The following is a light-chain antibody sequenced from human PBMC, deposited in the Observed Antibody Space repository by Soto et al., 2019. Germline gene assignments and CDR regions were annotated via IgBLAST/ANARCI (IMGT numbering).Light chain of an antibody. V-gene: IGKV1-39*01. CDR1: QTISIY. CDR3: QQSYATPLT. CDR2: ASS. Sequence: DIQMTQSPSSLSASVGDRVTITCRASQTISIYLNWYQQKPGKAPKLLIYASSSLQSGVPSRFSGSGSETDFTLIISSLQPEDSATYYCQQSYATPLTFGGGTKVEIK. J-gene: IGKJ4*01.